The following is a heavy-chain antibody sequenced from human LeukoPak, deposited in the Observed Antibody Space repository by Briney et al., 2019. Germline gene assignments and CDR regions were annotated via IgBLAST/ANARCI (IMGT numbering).Heavy chain of an antibody. CDR2: IFWDDDK. CDR3: AHRPHYSGSGSYSFQH. D-gene: IGHD3-10*01. J-gene: IGHJ1*01. V-gene: IGHV2-5*02. Sequence: SGPTLVSPTQTLTLTCTFSGFSLSTSGVGVGRIRQPPGKALEWLAFIFWDDDKRYSPSLKSRLTITKDTSKNQVVLTMTNLDPVDTATYYCAHRPHYSGSGSYSFQHWGQGTLVTVSS. CDR1: GFSLSTSGVG.